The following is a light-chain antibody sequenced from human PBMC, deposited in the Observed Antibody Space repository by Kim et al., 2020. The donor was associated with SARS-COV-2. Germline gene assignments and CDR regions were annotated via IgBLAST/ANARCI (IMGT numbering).Light chain of an antibody. J-gene: IGLJ1*01. CDR3: NSRDSSGNHYV. Sequence: AWAQTVRITLQGDGLRSYYASWYQQKPGQAPVLVIYGKNNRPSGIPDRFSGSSSGNTASLTITGAQAEDEADYYCNSRDSSGNHYVFGTGTKSPS. CDR2: GKN. CDR1: GLRSYY. V-gene: IGLV3-19*01.